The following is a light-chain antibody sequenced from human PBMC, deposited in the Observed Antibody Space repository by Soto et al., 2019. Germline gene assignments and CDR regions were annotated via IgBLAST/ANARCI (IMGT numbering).Light chain of an antibody. V-gene: IGKV1-9*01. CDR3: QQSYNIPRAT. J-gene: IGKJ1*01. Sequence: DIQLTQSPSFLSASVGDRVTVTCRASQDISSFLAWYHQTPGKAPNLLIYAASTLQSGVPSRFSGSGSGTEFTLTISSLQPEDFATYYCQQSYNIPRATFGQGTKVDIK. CDR1: QDISSF. CDR2: AAS.